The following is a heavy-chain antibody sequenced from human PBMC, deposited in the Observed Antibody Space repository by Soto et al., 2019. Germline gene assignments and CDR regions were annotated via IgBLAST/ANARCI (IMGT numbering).Heavy chain of an antibody. D-gene: IGHD6-19*01. Sequence: QVQLVESGGGVVQPGRSLRLSCAASGFTFSSYGMHWVRQAPGKGLEWVAVISYDGSNKYYADSVKGRFTISRDNSKNTLYLQMNSLRAEDTAVYYCAKGVAGTRDYYYYGMDVWGQGTTVTVSS. CDR1: GFTFSSYG. CDR2: ISYDGSNK. J-gene: IGHJ6*02. CDR3: AKGVAGTRDYYYYGMDV. V-gene: IGHV3-30*18.